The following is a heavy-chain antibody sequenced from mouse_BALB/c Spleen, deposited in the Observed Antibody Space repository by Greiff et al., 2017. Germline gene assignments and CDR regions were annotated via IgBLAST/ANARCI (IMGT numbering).Heavy chain of an antibody. J-gene: IGHJ3*01. V-gene: IGHV1S81*02. CDR1: GYTFTSYY. D-gene: IGHD2-3*01. CDR3: TRDGRAFAY. Sequence: QVQLQQSGAELVKPGASVKLSCKASGYTFTSYYMYWVKQRPGQGLEWIGEINPSNGGTNFNEKFKSKATLTVDKSSSTAYMQLSSLTSEDSAVYYCTRDGRAFAYWGQGTLVTVSA. CDR2: INPSNGGT.